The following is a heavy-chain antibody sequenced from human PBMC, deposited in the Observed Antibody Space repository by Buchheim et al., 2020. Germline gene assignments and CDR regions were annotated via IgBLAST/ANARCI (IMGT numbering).Heavy chain of an antibody. CDR3: AKDHRSYRYYYYYYMDV. CDR2: ISYDGSNK. D-gene: IGHD1-26*01. CDR1: GFTFSSYG. Sequence: QVQLVESGGGVVQPGRSLRLSCAASGFTFSSYGMHWVRQAPGKGLEWVAVISYDGSNKYYADSVKGRFTISRDNSQNTLYLQMNSLRAEDTAVYYCAKDHRSYRYYYYYYMDVWGKGTT. V-gene: IGHV3-30*18. J-gene: IGHJ6*03.